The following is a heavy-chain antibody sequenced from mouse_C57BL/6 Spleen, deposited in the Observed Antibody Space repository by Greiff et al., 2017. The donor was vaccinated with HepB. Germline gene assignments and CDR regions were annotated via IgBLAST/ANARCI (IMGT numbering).Heavy chain of an antibody. V-gene: IGHV1-82*01. Sequence: VQLQESGPELVKPGASVKISCKASGYAFSSSWMNWVKQRPGKGLEWIGRIYPGDGDTNYNGKFKGKATLTADKPSSTAYMQLSSLTSEDSAVYFCARSTGAWFAYWGQGTLVTVSA. J-gene: IGHJ3*01. CDR3: ARSTGAWFAY. CDR1: GYAFSSSW. CDR2: IYPGDGDT. D-gene: IGHD4-1*02.